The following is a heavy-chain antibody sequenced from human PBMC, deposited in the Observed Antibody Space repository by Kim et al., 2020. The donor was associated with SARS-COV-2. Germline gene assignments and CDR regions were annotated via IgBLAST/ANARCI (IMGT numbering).Heavy chain of an antibody. D-gene: IGHD3-10*01. CDR3: AKDIVIGSGTEHDAFDI. Sequence: GGSLRLSCAASGFTFSSYAMSWVRQAPGKGLEWVSAISGSGGRTYYADSVKGRFTISRDNSKNTLYLQMNSLRAEDTAVYYCAKDIVIGSGTEHDAFDIWGQGTMVTVSS. CDR1: GFTFSSYA. V-gene: IGHV3-23*01. J-gene: IGHJ3*02. CDR2: ISGSGGRT.